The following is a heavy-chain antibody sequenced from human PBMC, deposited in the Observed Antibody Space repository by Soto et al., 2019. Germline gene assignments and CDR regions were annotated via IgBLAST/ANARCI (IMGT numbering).Heavy chain of an antibody. CDR1: GGSISSGGYY. J-gene: IGHJ6*03. V-gene: IGHV4-61*08. CDR2: IYYSGST. Sequence: PSETLSLTCTVSGGSISSGGYYWSWIRQHPGKGLEWIGYIYYSGSTNYNPSLKSRVTISVDTSKNQFSLKLSSVTAADTAVYYCARDRMGWAKDNYYYYYMDVWGKGATVTVSS. D-gene: IGHD1-26*01. CDR3: ARDRMGWAKDNYYYYYMDV.